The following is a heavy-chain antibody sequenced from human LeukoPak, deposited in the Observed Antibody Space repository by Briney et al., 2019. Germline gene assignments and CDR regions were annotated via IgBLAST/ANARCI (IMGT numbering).Heavy chain of an antibody. CDR3: ARHVFRNWFDP. CDR2: IYNSGST. J-gene: IGHJ5*02. V-gene: IGHV4-38-2*01. D-gene: IGHD2-21*01. Sequence: SETLSLTCAVPGYSISSGYYWGWIRQPPGKGLEWIGSIYNSGSTYYNPSLKSRVTISVDTSKNQFSLQLSSVTAADTAVYYCARHVFRNWFDPWGQGTMVTVPS. CDR1: GYSISSGYY.